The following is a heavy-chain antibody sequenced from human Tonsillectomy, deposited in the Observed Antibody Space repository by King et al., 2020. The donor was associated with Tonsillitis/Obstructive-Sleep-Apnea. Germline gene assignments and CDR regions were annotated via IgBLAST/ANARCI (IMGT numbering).Heavy chain of an antibody. D-gene: IGHD3-3*01. CDR3: TRDSYYDFWSGYSYYFDY. Sequence: DVQLVESGGGLVQPGRSLRLSCTASGFTFGDYAMNWVRQAPGKGLEWVGFIRSKAYGGTTEYAASVKGRFTISRDDSKRIAYLQMNSLKTEDTAVYFCTRDSYYDFWSGYSYYFDYWGQGTLVTVSS. J-gene: IGHJ4*02. V-gene: IGHV3-49*04. CDR1: GFTFGDYA. CDR2: IRSKAYGGTT.